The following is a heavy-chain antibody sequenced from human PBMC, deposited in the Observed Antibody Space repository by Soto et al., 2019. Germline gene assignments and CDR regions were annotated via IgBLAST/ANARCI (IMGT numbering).Heavy chain of an antibody. J-gene: IGHJ6*02. CDR2: ISGSGGST. Sequence: GGSLRLSCAASGFTFSSYAMSWVRQAPGKGLEWVSAISGSGGSTYYADSVKGRFTISRDNSKNTLYLQMNSLRAEDTAVYYCAKDCSVWDGVGRLYYYYGMDVWGQGTTVTVSS. D-gene: IGHD2-15*01. CDR3: AKDCSVWDGVGRLYYYYGMDV. CDR1: GFTFSSYA. V-gene: IGHV3-23*01.